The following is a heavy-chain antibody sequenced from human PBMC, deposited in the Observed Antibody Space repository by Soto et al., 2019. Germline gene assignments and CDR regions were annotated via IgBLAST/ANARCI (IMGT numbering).Heavy chain of an antibody. Sequence: GGSLRLSCAASGFTFSSYSMNWVRQAPGKGLEWVAVISYNRSNIYYADSVKGRFTISRDNSKNTLYLQMNSLRAEDTAVYYCAKRSGSSGWLGAFDIWGQGTMVTVSS. CDR3: AKRSGSSGWLGAFDI. J-gene: IGHJ3*02. D-gene: IGHD6-19*01. V-gene: IGHV3-30*18. CDR2: ISYNRSNI. CDR1: GFTFSSYS.